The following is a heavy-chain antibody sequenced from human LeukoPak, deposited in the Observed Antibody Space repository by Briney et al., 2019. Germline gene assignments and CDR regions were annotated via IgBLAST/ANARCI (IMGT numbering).Heavy chain of an antibody. J-gene: IGHJ4*02. CDR1: GYTFTSYG. D-gene: IGHD3-9*01. V-gene: IGHV1-18*01. Sequence: GASVKVSCKASGYTFTSYGLSWVRQAPGQGLEWMGWISAYNGNTNYAQKLQGRVTMTTDTSTSTAYMELRSLRSDDTAVYYCARGHTSWYYDILTGYSNPYYFDYWGQGTLVTVSS. CDR2: ISAYNGNT. CDR3: ARGHTSWYYDILTGYSNPYYFDY.